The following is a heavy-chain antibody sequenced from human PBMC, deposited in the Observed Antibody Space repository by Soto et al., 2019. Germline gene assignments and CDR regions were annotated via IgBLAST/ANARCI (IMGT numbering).Heavy chain of an antibody. CDR1: GSSLSTSEVG. CDR2: IYWDDDK. CDR3: AHIRVVTYYGSGWFDP. D-gene: IGHD3-10*01. Sequence: QITLRESGPTLVKPTQTLTLTCAVSGSSLSTSEVGVGWIRQPPGKALEWLALIYWDDDKRYSPSLTNRLTITKDTSKNQVVLTMTNMDPVDTATYYCAHIRVVTYYGSGWFDPWGQGTLVTVSS. J-gene: IGHJ5*02. V-gene: IGHV2-5*02.